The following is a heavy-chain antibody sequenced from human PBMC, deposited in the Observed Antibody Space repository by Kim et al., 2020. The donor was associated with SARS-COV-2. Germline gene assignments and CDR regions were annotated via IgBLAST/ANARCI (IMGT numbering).Heavy chain of an antibody. CDR1: GFTFSSYE. Sequence: GGSLRPSCAASGFTFSSYEMNWVRQAPGKGLEWVSYISSSGSTIYYADSVKGRFTISRDNAKNSLYLQMNSLRAEDTAVYYCAREALSGQWLVRYYFDYWGQGTLVTVSS. D-gene: IGHD6-19*01. J-gene: IGHJ4*02. CDR3: AREALSGQWLVRYYFDY. V-gene: IGHV3-48*03. CDR2: ISSSGSTI.